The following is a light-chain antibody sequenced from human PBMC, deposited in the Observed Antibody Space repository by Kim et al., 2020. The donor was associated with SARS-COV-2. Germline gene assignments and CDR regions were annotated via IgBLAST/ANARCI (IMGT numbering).Light chain of an antibody. J-gene: IGKJ4*01. CDR3: QQSHTAPLHT. CDR2: AAS. Sequence: DIQMTQSPSSLAASVGDRVTIACRASQSISTYLNWYQQKPGKAPKLLIYAASRLQSGVPSRFSGSGSGTDFTLTISSLQPEDFATYYCQQSHTAPLHTFVGGTKVDIK. V-gene: IGKV1-39*01. CDR1: QSISTY.